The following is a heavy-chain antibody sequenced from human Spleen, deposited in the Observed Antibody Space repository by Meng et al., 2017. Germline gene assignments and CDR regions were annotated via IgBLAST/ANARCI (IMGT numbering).Heavy chain of an antibody. D-gene: IGHD3-10*01. V-gene: IGHV3-7*01. CDR2: INQDGGAK. J-gene: IGHJ3*02. Sequence: GESLKISCAASGFTFSSFWMSWVRQAPGKGLEWVVNINQDGGAKHYADSVRGRFAISRDNAKNTLYLQMNSLRAEDTAVYYCARDLDFLGRVSGNYYDTFDILGQGTMVTVSS. CDR1: GFTFSSFW. CDR3: ARDLDFLGRVSGNYYDTFDI.